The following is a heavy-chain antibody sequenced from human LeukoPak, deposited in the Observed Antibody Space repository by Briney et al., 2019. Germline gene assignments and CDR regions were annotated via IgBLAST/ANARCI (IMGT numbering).Heavy chain of an antibody. CDR1: GFTFSSYW. V-gene: IGHV3-74*01. CDR2: INSDGSST. CDR3: ARPRPGYYFDY. Sequence: GGSLRLSCAASGFTFSSYWMHWVRQAPGKGLVWVSRINSDGSSTSYADSVKGRFTISRDNAKNTLYLQMNSLRDEDTALYYCARPRPGYYFDYWGQGILVTVSS. J-gene: IGHJ4*02. D-gene: IGHD7-27*01.